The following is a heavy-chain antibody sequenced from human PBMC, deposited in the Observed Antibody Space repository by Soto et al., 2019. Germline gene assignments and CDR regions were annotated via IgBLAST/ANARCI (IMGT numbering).Heavy chain of an antibody. V-gene: IGHV1-69*06. Sequence: QVQLVQSGAEVKKPGSSVKVSCKASGGTFSSYAISWVRQAPGQGLEWMGGIIPIFGTANYAQKFQGRVTITADKSTSTAYMELSSLRSEDTAVYYCATYCSSTSWEASYYYYGMDVWGQGTTVTVSS. CDR3: ATYCSSTSWEASYYYYGMDV. D-gene: IGHD2-2*01. CDR1: GGTFSSYA. CDR2: IIPIFGTA. J-gene: IGHJ6*02.